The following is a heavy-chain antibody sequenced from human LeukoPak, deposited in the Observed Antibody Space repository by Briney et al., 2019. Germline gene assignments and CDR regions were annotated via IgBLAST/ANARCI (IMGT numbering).Heavy chain of an antibody. Sequence: GGSLRLSCAASGFTVGSNYMSWVRQAPGKGLEWVSVIYSGGSTYYADSVKGRFTISRDNSKNTLYLQMNSLRAEDTAVYYCARDSTYYDSSGYYLGYWGQGTLVTVSS. J-gene: IGHJ4*02. V-gene: IGHV3-66*01. CDR1: GFTVGSNY. D-gene: IGHD3-22*01. CDR2: IYSGGST. CDR3: ARDSTYYDSSGYYLGY.